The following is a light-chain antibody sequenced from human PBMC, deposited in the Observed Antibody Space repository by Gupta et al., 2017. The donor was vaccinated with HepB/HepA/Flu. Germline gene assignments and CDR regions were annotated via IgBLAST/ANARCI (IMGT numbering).Light chain of an antibody. CDR1: SSNIGAGYD. Sequence: QSVLTQPPSVSGAPGQKVTISCTWSSSNIGAGYDVHWYQQLPGAAPKLLIYGNSNRPSGVPDRFSGSKSGTSASLAITGLQAEDEADYYCQSYDSSLSGSEFGGGTKLTVL. V-gene: IGLV1-40*01. CDR3: QSYDSSLSGSE. CDR2: GNS. J-gene: IGLJ3*02.